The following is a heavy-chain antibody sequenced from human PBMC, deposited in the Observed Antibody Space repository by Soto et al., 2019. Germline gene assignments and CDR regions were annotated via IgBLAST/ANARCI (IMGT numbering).Heavy chain of an antibody. V-gene: IGHV4-34*01. J-gene: IGHJ6*02. CDR3: ARLSVVATTDYYYYGMDV. CDR1: GGSFSGYY. CDR2: INHSGST. D-gene: IGHD5-12*01. Sequence: SETLSLTCAVYGGSFSGYYWSWIRQPPGKGLEWIGEINHSGSTNYNPSLKSRVTISVDTSKNQFSLKLSSVTAADTAVYYCARLSVVATTDYYYYGMDVWGQGTTVTVSS.